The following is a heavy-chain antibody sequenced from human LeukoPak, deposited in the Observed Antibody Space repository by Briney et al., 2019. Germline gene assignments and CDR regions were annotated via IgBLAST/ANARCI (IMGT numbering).Heavy chain of an antibody. CDR2: ISGSGGST. V-gene: IGHV3-23*01. D-gene: IGHD2-2*01. CDR3: AKYKLYQLLSGPLGY. Sequence: GGSLRLSCAASGFTFSSYAMSWVRQAPGKGLEWVSAISGSGGSTYYADSVKGRFTISRDNSKNTLYLQMNSLRAEDTAVYYCAKYKLYQLLSGPLGYWGQGTLVTVSS. J-gene: IGHJ4*02. CDR1: GFTFSSYA.